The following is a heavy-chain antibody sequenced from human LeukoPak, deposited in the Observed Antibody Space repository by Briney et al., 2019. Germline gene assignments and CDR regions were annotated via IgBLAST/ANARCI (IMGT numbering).Heavy chain of an antibody. Sequence: SVTVSCKASGYTFTGYYMHWVRQAPGQGREWMGRINPNSGGTNYAQKFQGRVTMTRDTSISTAYMELSRLRSDDTAMYYCAREVYGSNFDYWGQGTLVTVSS. V-gene: IGHV1-2*06. CDR3: AREVYGSNFDY. CDR2: INPNSGGT. D-gene: IGHD1-26*01. CDR1: GYTFTGYY. J-gene: IGHJ4*02.